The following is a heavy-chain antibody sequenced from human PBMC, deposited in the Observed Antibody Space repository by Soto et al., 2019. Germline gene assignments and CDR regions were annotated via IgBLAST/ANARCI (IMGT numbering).Heavy chain of an antibody. CDR2: ISSSSSYI. D-gene: IGHD6-13*01. J-gene: IGHJ4*02. CDR3: ARGGTETSSSWYVY. CDR1: GFTFSSYS. V-gene: IGHV3-21*01. Sequence: EVQLVESGGGLVKPGGSLRLSCAASGFTFSSYSMNWVRQAPGKGLEWVSSISSSSSYIYYADSVKGRFTIPRDNAKNSLYLQMNSLRAEDTAVYYCARGGTETSSSWYVYWGQGTLVTVSS.